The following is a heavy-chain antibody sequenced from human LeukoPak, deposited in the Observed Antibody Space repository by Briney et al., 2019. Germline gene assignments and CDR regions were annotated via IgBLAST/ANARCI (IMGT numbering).Heavy chain of an antibody. V-gene: IGHV1-8*01. Sequence: ASVKVSCKASGYTFTSYDINWLRQATGQGLEWMGWMNPNSGNTGYAQKFQGRVTMTRNTSISTAYMELSSLRSEDTAVYYCARLITTYAPTYYYYYMDVWGKGTTVTVSS. CDR1: GYTFTSYD. CDR3: ARLITTYAPTYYYYYMDV. D-gene: IGHD3-22*01. CDR2: MNPNSGNT. J-gene: IGHJ6*03.